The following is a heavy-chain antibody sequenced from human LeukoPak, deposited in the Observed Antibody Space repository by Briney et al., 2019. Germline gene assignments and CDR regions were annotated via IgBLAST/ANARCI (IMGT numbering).Heavy chain of an antibody. CDR3: ASLGTLVP. J-gene: IGHJ5*02. CDR2: INTDGSIT. Sequence: GGSLRLSCAASGFTFSAYLMHWVRQAPGKGLVWVSRINTDGSITTYADSVKGRFTISRDNAKNTLYLQMNSLRDEDTAVYYCASLGTLVPWGQGTLVTVSS. D-gene: IGHD3-9*01. V-gene: IGHV3-74*03. CDR1: GFTFSAYL.